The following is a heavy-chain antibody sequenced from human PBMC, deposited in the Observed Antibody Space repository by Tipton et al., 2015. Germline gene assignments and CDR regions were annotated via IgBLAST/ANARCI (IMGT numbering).Heavy chain of an antibody. J-gene: IGHJ4*02. CDR3: AMGATTTVDY. CDR2: IYYTGST. CDR1: GGSISSNY. Sequence: TLSLTCTVSGGSISSNYWSWIRQPPGKGLDWIGYIYYTGSTYYNPSLKSRVTISLDTSKSQFSLKLRSVTAADTAVYFCAMGATTTVDYWGLGTLVTVSS. D-gene: IGHD1-26*01. V-gene: IGHV4-59*03.